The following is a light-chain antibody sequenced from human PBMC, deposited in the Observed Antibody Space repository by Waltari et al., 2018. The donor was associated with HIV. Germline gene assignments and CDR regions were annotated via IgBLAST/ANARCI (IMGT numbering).Light chain of an antibody. CDR2: DVS. V-gene: IGLV2-14*03. J-gene: IGLJ1*01. CDR3: SSYTSSSTLGV. Sequence: QSALTQPASVSGSPGQSITISCTATSSDIGGYNYLSWYQQHPGKSPKLMISDVSHRLSGVSNRFSGSKSGNTASLTISGLQAEDEADYYCSSYTSSSTLGVFGSGTKVTVL. CDR1: SSDIGGYNY.